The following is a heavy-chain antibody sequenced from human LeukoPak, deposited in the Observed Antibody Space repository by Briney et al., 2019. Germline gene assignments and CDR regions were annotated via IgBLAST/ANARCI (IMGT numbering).Heavy chain of an antibody. Sequence: GGSLRLSCAASGFTFSDYCMSWIRQAPGKGLEWVSYISSSGSTIYHADSVKGRFIISRDNANSLLYLQMNSLRAEDPAVYYCASLTYYYGSGSFSYWGQGTLVTVSS. J-gene: IGHJ4*02. CDR1: GFTFSDYC. D-gene: IGHD3-10*01. CDR3: ASLTYYYGSGSFSY. V-gene: IGHV3-11*04. CDR2: ISSSGSTI.